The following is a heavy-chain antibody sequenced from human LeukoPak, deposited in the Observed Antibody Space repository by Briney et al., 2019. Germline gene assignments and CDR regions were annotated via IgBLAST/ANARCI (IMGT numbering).Heavy chain of an antibody. V-gene: IGHV4-39*01. D-gene: IGHD3-9*01. CDR2: IYYSGST. CDR3: ASRPYYDILTGYWFDY. CDR1: GGSICSSSYY. Sequence: PSETLSLTCTVSGGSICSSSYYWGWIRQPPGKGREWSGSIYYSGSTYYNPSLKRRVTISVDTSKNQFSLPLSCVTDADTAVYYCASRPYYDILTGYWFDYWGQGTLVPVSS. J-gene: IGHJ4*02.